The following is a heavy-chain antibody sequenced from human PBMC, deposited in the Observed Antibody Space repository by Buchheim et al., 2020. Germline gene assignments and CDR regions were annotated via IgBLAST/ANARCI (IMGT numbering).Heavy chain of an antibody. D-gene: IGHD1/OR15-1a*01. J-gene: IGHJ5*02. CDR1: GGTFSSYG. V-gene: IGHV1-69*01. CDR2: TIPLFATT. CDR3: ARGGTASRNWFDP. Sequence: QVQLVQSGAEVKKPGSSVKVSCKASGGTFSSYGVTWVRQAPGLGLEWMGRTIPLFATTNYAQKFQGRVTITADESTSTVYMELSSLRSEDTAVYYCARGGTASRNWFDPWGQGTL.